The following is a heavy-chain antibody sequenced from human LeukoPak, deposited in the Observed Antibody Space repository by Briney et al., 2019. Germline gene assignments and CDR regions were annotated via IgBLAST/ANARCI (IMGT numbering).Heavy chain of an antibody. Sequence: PGGSLRLSCAASGFTFSNYWMTWVRQAPGKGLEWVASIKLDGSEKYYVDSVRGRFTISRDNAKNSLYLQMNSLRAEDTAVYYCARDDDWNYEDYWGQGTLVTVSS. D-gene: IGHD1-7*01. CDR1: GFTFSNYW. J-gene: IGHJ4*02. CDR3: ARDDDWNYEDY. CDR2: IKLDGSEK. V-gene: IGHV3-7*01.